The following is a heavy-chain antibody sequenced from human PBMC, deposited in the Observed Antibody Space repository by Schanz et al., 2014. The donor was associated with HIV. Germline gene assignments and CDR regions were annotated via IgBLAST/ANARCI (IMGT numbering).Heavy chain of an antibody. CDR2: ISGSGGST. CDR1: GFTFSGYG. J-gene: IGHJ6*02. Sequence: VQLGESGGGVVQPGRSLRLSCAASGFTFSGYGMHWVRQAPGKGREWVSGISGSGGSTYYADSMKGRFTITRDNAKNSLYLQMNSLRVDDTAVYYCARDRQPSSYRGLDVWGQGTTVTVSS. CDR3: ARDRQPSSYRGLDV. V-gene: IGHV3-21*04. D-gene: IGHD6-6*01.